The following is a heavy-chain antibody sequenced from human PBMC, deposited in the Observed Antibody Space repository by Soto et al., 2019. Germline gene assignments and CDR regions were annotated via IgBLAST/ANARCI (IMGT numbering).Heavy chain of an antibody. CDR1: GVSFNNNG. CDR3: ARFLYYGAGSYTPYGMDV. CDR2: VSPPFRTS. J-gene: IGHJ6*02. Sequence: QVQLVQSGAEVKKPGSSVKVSCKTSGVSFNNNGIGWVRQAPGHGLEWMGGVSPPFRTSNYARKFQGRISITADASTGTVNMELISLTSEDTAQYYCARFLYYGAGSYTPYGMDVWGQGTTVTVSS. D-gene: IGHD3-10*01. V-gene: IGHV1-69*01.